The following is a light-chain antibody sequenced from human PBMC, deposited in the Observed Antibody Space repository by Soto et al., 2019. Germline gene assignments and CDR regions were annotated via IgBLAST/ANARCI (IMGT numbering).Light chain of an antibody. CDR1: SSNIGSNT. V-gene: IGLV1-44*01. CDR3: AAWDDSLNGPV. CDR2: SNN. J-gene: IGLJ3*02. Sequence: QAVVTQPPSASGTPGQRVTISCSGSSSNIGSNTVNWYQQLPGTAPKLLIHSNNQRPSGVPDRFSGSKSGTSASVAISGLQSEDEADYHCAAWDDSLNGPVFGGGTKLTVL.